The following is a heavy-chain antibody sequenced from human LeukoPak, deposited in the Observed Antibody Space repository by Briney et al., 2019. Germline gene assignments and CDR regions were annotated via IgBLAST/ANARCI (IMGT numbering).Heavy chain of an antibody. J-gene: IGHJ5*02. V-gene: IGHV4-34*01. D-gene: IGHD6-6*01. CDR2: INHSGST. CDR1: GGSFSGYY. CDR3: ARGLLAARPIRWFDP. Sequence: SETLSLTCAVYGGSFSGYYWSWIRQPPGKGLEWIGEINHSGSTNYNPSLKSRVTISVDTSKNQFSLKLSPVTAADTAVYYCARGLLAARPIRWFDPWGQGTLVTVSS.